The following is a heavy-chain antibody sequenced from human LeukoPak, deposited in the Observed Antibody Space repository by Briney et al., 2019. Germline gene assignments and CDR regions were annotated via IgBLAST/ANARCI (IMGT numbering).Heavy chain of an antibody. CDR1: AFTFSDNA. J-gene: IGHJ4*02. D-gene: IGHD5-12*01. Sequence: GGSLRLSCAASAFTFSDNAMSWVRQAPGKGLEWVSAISSSGGNTYYADSVKGRFTISRDNSHNTLYLQMNSLRAEDTAVYYCAKEGGGYSGYLEYWGQGTLVTVSS. CDR3: AKEGGGYSGYLEY. V-gene: IGHV3-23*01. CDR2: ISSSGGNT.